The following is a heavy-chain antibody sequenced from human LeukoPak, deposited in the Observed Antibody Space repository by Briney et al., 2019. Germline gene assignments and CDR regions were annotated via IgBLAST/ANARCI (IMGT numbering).Heavy chain of an antibody. Sequence: SGPTLVNPTQTLTLTCTFSGFSLSTSGVGVGWIRQPPGKPLEWLALIYWDDDKRYSPSLKSRLTITKDTSKNQVVLTMTDMDPVDTATYYCAHRTYYYDSSGYSYDAFDIWGQGTMVTVSS. CDR3: AHRTYYYDSSGYSYDAFDI. V-gene: IGHV2-5*02. CDR2: IYWDDDK. D-gene: IGHD3-22*01. J-gene: IGHJ3*02. CDR1: GFSLSTSGVG.